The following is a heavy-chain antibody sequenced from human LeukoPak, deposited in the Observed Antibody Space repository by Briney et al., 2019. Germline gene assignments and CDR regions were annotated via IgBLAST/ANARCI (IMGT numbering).Heavy chain of an antibody. CDR1: GYSFTSYW. V-gene: IGHV5-51*01. CDR3: ARLGAAAGHYYYYYYMDV. J-gene: IGHJ6*03. Sequence: GESLKISCKGSGYSFTSYWIGWVRQMPGKGLEWMGIIYPGDSDTRYSPSFQGQVTISADKSISTAYLQWSSLKASDTAMHYCARLGAAAGHYYYYYYMDVWGKGTTVTVSS. CDR2: IYPGDSDT. D-gene: IGHD6-13*01.